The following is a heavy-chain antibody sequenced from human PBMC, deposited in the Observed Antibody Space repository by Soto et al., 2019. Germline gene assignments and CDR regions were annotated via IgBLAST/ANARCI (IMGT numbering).Heavy chain of an antibody. D-gene: IGHD5-18*01. J-gene: IGHJ6*02. V-gene: IGHV1-69*13. CDR1: GGTFSSYA. Sequence: SVKVSCKASGGTFSSYAISWVRQAPGQGLEWMGGIIPIFGTANYAQKFQGRVTITADESTSTAYMELSSLRPEDTAVYYCARVPSFRGYIFHMDVWGQGTTVTVSS. CDR2: IIPIFGTA. CDR3: ARVPSFRGYIFHMDV.